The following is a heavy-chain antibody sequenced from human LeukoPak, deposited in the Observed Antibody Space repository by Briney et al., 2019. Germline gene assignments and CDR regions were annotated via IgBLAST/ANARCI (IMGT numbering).Heavy chain of an antibody. Sequence: SQTLSLTCTVSGGSISSGSYYWNWIRQRQPAGKGLEGIGHIQIGGSTNYNPSLKSRITISVDTSRNPFSLKMTSVTAADTAVYYCARVPHNCSGDRCYSRWFDPWGQGTLVIVSS. J-gene: IGHJ5*02. V-gene: IGHV4-61*09. CDR1: GGSISSGSYY. CDR3: ARVPHNCSGDRCYSRWFDP. CDR2: IQIGGST. D-gene: IGHD2-15*01.